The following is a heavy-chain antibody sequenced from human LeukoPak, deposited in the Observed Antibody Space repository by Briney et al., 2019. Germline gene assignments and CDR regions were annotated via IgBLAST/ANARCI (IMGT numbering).Heavy chain of an antibody. J-gene: IGHJ5*02. CDR3: ARERVGMVYAIRHNWFDP. CDR2: INHSGST. Sequence: SETLSLTCAVYGGSFSGYYWSWIRQPPGKGLEWIGEINHSGSTNYNPSLKSRVTISVDTSKNQFSLKLSSVTAADTAVYYCARERVGMVYAIRHNWFDPWGQGTLVTVSS. D-gene: IGHD2-8*01. V-gene: IGHV4-34*01. CDR1: GGSFSGYY.